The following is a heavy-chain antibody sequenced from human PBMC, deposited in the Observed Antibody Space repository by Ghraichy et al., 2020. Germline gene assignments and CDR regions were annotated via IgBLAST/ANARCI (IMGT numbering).Heavy chain of an antibody. CDR3: AKAWGYCSGGTCPSYNWFDP. Sequence: GGSLRLSCAASGLTFSNYAMTWVRQAPGQGLEWVSGIGASGGATYYADSVKGRFTISRDNSKSTLYLQMNSLRPEDTAIYYCAKAWGYCSGGTCPSYNWFDPGGQGTRVTVSS. CDR2: IGASGGAT. V-gene: IGHV3-23*01. D-gene: IGHD2-15*01. CDR1: GLTFSNYA. J-gene: IGHJ5*02.